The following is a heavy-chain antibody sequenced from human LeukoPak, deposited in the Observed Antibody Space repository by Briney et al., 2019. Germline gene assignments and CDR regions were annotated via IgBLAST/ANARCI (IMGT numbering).Heavy chain of an antibody. V-gene: IGHV3-7*01. Sequence: SGGSLRLSCAASGFTFSGYWMSWVRQAPGKGLEWVANIKEDGSEKYYVDSVKGRFTISRDNAENSLYLQMNSLRPEDTAVYYCASSMTTVTTFPWGQGTLVTVSS. CDR2: IKEDGSEK. CDR1: GFTFSGYW. J-gene: IGHJ5*02. CDR3: ASSMTTVTTFP. D-gene: IGHD4-17*01.